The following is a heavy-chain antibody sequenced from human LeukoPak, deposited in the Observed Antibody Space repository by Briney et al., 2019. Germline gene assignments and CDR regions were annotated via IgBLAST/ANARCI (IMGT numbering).Heavy chain of an antibody. J-gene: IGHJ4*02. CDR3: AREFGHNRWYFDY. D-gene: IGHD5-24*01. CDR2: VSADGRTQ. Sequence: GGSLRLSCAASGFTFRTYSIHWVRQAPGKGLEWVTVVSADGRTQLYSDSVKGRFTISRDNSLNTLHLQMNSLRTEDTAVYYCAREFGHNRWYFDYWGQGTLVTVSS. CDR1: GFTFRTYS. V-gene: IGHV3-30*03.